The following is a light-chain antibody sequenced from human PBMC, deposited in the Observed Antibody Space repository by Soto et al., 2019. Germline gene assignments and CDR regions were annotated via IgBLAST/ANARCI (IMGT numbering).Light chain of an antibody. J-gene: IGKJ2*01. CDR1: QAITKY. V-gene: IGKV1-16*01. CDR3: QQYDIWPRT. CDR2: ATS. Sequence: DIQMTQSPSSLSASVGDKVTITCRASQAITKYLAWFQQKPGKAPRYLICATSRLQSGVPSRFSGSGSGTNFTLTISGLQPEDFATYYCQQYDIWPRTFGQGTKLEMK.